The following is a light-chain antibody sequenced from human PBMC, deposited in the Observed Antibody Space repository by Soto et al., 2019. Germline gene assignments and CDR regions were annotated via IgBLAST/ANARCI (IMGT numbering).Light chain of an antibody. CDR3: TSFTTNNIWV. CDR1: SNDIGIYNY. J-gene: IGLJ3*02. CDR2: EVS. V-gene: IGLV2-14*01. Sequence: QSVLTQPASVSGSPGQSITISCTGTSNDIGIYNYVSWYQQHPGKAPKLVICEVSNRPSGVSSRFSGSKSGNTASLTISGLRAEDEADYYCTSFTTNNIWVFGGGTKVTVL.